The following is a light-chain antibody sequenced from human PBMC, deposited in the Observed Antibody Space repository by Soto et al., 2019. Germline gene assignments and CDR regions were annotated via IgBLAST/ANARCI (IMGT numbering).Light chain of an antibody. J-gene: IGKJ1*01. CDR2: GAS. Sequence: EIVMTQSPATLSVSPGERATLSCRASQSVSSNLAWYRQKPGQAPRLLIYGASTRATGIAARFNGSGSGTEFTLTISSLQSEDFAVYYCQQYNNWPPWTFGQGTKVEIK. V-gene: IGKV3-15*01. CDR1: QSVSSN. CDR3: QQYNNWPPWT.